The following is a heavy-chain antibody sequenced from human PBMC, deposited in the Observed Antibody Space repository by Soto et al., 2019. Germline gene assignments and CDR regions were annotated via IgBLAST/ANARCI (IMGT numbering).Heavy chain of an antibody. CDR1: GGSIRHSRYQ. CDR3: ARRVGATHNYYYYGMDV. Sequence: QPQLQEAGPRLGKPLEAPALPWTCSGGSIRHSRYQLGRVRPPPRKGVEWIGSIYYSGSTYYNPSLKSRVTISVDTSKNQFSLKLSSVTAADTAVYYCARRVGATHNYYYYGMDVWGQGTTVTVSS. J-gene: IGHJ6*02. CDR2: IYYSGST. D-gene: IGHD1-26*01. V-gene: IGHV4-39*01.